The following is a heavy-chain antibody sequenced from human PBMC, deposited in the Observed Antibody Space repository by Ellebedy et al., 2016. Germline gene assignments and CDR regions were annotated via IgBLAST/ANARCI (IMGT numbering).Heavy chain of an antibody. V-gene: IGHV1-46*03. CDR3: ARDPGALVRGWFDP. D-gene: IGHD6-6*01. CDR2: INPSGGST. CDR1: RYTFTSYY. Sequence: ASVKVSXKASRYTFTSYYMHWVRQAPGQGLEWMGIINPSGGSTSYAQKFQGRVTMTRDTSTSTVYMGLSSLRSEDTAVYYCARDPGALVRGWFDPWGQGTLVTVSS. J-gene: IGHJ5*02.